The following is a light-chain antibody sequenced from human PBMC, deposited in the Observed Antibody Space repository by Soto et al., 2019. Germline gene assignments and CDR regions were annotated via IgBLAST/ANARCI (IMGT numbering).Light chain of an antibody. CDR1: QDISNY. V-gene: IGKV1-33*01. J-gene: IGKJ3*01. CDR2: DAS. Sequence: DIQMTQSPSSLSASVVDRVTIHCQASQDISNYLNWYQQKPGKAPKLLIYDASNLETGVPSRFSGSGSGTDFTFTISSLQPEDIATYSCKQYDNLPLTFGTGTKVDIK. CDR3: KQYDNLPLT.